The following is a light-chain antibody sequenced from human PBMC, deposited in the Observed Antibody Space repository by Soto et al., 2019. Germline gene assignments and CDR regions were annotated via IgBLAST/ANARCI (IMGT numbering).Light chain of an antibody. CDR1: SSDVGGYNY. Sequence: QSALTQPASVSGSPGQSITISCTGTSSDVGGYNYVSWYQQHPGKAPKVMIYDVSNRPSGVSNRFSGSKSGNTASLAISGLRPEDEADYYCASWDDSLSETVFGGGTQLTVL. CDR3: ASWDDSLSETV. J-gene: IGLJ7*01. V-gene: IGLV2-14*01. CDR2: DVS.